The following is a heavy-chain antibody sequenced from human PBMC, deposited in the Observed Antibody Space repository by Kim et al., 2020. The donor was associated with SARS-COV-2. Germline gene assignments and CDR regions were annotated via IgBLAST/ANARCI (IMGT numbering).Heavy chain of an antibody. V-gene: IGHV1-69*01. CDR3: ARDLRRRMDV. D-gene: IGHD5-12*01. CDR2: TA. Sequence: TANYAQKVQGRVTITADESTSTAYMELSSLRSEDTAVYYCARDLRRRMDVWGQGTTVTVSS. J-gene: IGHJ6*02.